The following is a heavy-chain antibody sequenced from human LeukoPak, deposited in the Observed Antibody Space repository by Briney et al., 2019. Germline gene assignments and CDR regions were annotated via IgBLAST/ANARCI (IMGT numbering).Heavy chain of an antibody. Sequence: TGGSLRLSCAASGFTFSSYAMSWVRQAPGKGPEWVSAISGSGGSTYYADSVKGRFTISRDNSKNTLYLQMNSLRAEDTAVYYCANPPLPNSSGWYSQLGTTDYWGQGTLVTVSS. CDR2: ISGSGGST. V-gene: IGHV3-23*01. CDR3: ANPPLPNSSGWYSQLGTTDY. CDR1: GFTFSSYA. D-gene: IGHD6-19*01. J-gene: IGHJ4*02.